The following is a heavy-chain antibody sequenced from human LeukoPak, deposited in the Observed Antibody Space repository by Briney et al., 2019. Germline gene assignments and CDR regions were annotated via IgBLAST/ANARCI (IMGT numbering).Heavy chain of an antibody. CDR2: IYYSGST. Sequence: SETLSLTCTVSGGSISSYYWSWIRQPPGKGLEWIGYIYYSGSTNYNPSLKSRVTISVDTSKNQFSLKLSSVTAADTAVYYCARHRRRDFSSQDAFDIWAKGQWSPSLQ. CDR1: GGSISSYY. V-gene: IGHV4-59*08. CDR3: ARHRRRDFSSQDAFDI. J-gene: IGHJ3*02. D-gene: IGHD2-2*01.